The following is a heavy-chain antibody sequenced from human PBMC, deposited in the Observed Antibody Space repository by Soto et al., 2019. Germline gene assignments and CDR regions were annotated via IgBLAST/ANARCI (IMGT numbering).Heavy chain of an antibody. CDR2: ISFDGKNE. CDR1: EFTFSSYA. J-gene: IGHJ6*02. D-gene: IGHD2-15*01. Sequence: GGSLRLSCAPSEFTFSSYAMHWVRQAPGRGLEWVALISFDGKNEYYADSVKGRFTIARDNSRNMVYLEMNGLRPDDTATYFCARPIPRWSYHYGMDVWGHGTTVTVSS. CDR3: ARPIPRWSYHYGMDV. V-gene: IGHV3-30*04.